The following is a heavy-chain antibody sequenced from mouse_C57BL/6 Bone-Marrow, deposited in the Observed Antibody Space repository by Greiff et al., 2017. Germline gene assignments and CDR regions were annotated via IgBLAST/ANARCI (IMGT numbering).Heavy chain of an antibody. D-gene: IGHD2-1*01. CDR3: ARHGNYIDY. CDR2: ISSGSSTI. CDR1: GFTFSDYG. J-gene: IGHJ2*01. Sequence: EVMLVESGGGLVKPGGSLKLSCAASGFTFSDYGMHWVRQAPEKGLEWVAYISSGSSTIYYADTVKGRFTISRDNAKNTLFLQMTSLTSEDTDMYYCARHGNYIDYWGQGTTLTVSS. V-gene: IGHV5-17*01.